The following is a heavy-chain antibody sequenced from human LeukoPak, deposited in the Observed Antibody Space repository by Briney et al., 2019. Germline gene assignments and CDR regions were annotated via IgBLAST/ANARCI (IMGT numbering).Heavy chain of an antibody. Sequence: GGSLRLSCAASGFTFSSYSMNWVRQAPGKGLEWVSYISSSGSTIYYADSVKGRFTISRDNAKNSLYLQMNSLRAEDTAVYYCAKQGRDWLRDYYYYMDVWGKGTTVTISS. CDR3: AKQGRDWLRDYYYYMDV. CDR2: ISSSGSTI. J-gene: IGHJ6*03. CDR1: GFTFSSYS. V-gene: IGHV3-48*04. D-gene: IGHD3-9*01.